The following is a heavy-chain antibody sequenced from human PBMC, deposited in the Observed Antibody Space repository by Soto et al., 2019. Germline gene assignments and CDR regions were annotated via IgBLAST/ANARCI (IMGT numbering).Heavy chain of an antibody. Sequence: PSETLSLTCAVSGSSISSSNWWGWIRQPPGKGLEWIGYIYYSGTTYYNPSLKSRVTMSVDTSKNQFSLKLTSVTAVDTAVYYCARREIQGPIDYWGQGTLVTVPQ. CDR2: IYYSGTT. CDR1: GSSISSSNW. CDR3: ARREIQGPIDY. J-gene: IGHJ4*02. D-gene: IGHD1-26*01. V-gene: IGHV4-28*01.